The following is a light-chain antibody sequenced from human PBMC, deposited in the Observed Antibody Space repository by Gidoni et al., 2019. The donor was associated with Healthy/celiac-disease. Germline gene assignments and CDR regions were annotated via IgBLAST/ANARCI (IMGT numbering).Light chain of an antibody. CDR2: AAS. Sequence: DRQMTQSPSSLSASVGDRVTITCRASQSISSYLNWYQQKPGKAPKLLIYAASSLQSGVPSRFSGSGSGTDFTLTISSLQPADFATYYCQQSYSTLRTFGQXTRVEIK. V-gene: IGKV1-39*01. CDR3: QQSYSTLRT. CDR1: QSISSY. J-gene: IGKJ1*01.